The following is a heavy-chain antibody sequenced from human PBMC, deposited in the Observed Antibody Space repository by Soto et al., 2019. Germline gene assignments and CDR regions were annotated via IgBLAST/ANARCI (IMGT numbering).Heavy chain of an antibody. Sequence: QVQLVQSGAEVKKPGASVKVSGKASGYTFTSYGISWVRQAPGQGLEWMGWISAYNGNTNYAQKLQDRVTMTTDTSTTTAYMELRSLRSDDTAVYYCATFYVKSYYYGMDVWGQGTTVTVSS. V-gene: IGHV1-18*01. CDR1: GYTFTSYG. D-gene: IGHD3-16*01. J-gene: IGHJ6*02. CDR3: ATFYVKSYYYGMDV. CDR2: ISAYNGNT.